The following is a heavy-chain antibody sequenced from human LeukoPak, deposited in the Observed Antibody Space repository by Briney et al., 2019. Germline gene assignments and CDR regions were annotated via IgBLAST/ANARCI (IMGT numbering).Heavy chain of an antibody. CDR2: INPSGGGT. CDR1: GYTFNNYY. V-gene: IGHV1-46*02. Sequence: ASVKVSCKASGYTFNNYYMYWVRQAPGQGLEWMGMINPSGGGTSYAQKFQGRVTMTRDTSTRTVYMEVSSLKPEDTAAYYCARQGAYSSAIGMGYWGQGTLVTVSS. J-gene: IGHJ4*02. CDR3: ARQGAYSSAIGMGY. D-gene: IGHD6-19*01.